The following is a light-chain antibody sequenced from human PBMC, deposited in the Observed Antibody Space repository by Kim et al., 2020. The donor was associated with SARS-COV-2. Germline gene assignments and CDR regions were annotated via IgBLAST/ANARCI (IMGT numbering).Light chain of an antibody. V-gene: IGKV1-5*03. CDR1: QNISTW. Sequence: DIQMTQSPSTLSAYEGDRVTITSRASQNISTWLAWYQQKPGKAPKLMIYKTSSLETGAPSRFSGSGSGTEFTLTISSLQPDDFATYYCQQYNTYPRTFGQGTKVDIK. CDR3: QQYNTYPRT. CDR2: KTS. J-gene: IGKJ1*01.